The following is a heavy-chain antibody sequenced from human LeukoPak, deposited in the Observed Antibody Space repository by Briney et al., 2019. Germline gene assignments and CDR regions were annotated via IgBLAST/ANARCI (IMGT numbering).Heavy chain of an antibody. V-gene: IGHV1-46*01. J-gene: IGHJ6*02. CDR3: AQDQRRRRGLPVPENPKSYYYGMDV. CDR2: INPSGGST. D-gene: IGHD1-14*01. CDR1: GYTPTRYY. Sequence: ASVKVSCKASGYTPTRYYMHWVRQAPGQGLEWMGIINPSGGSTSYAQKFQGRVTMTRDTSTSTVYMELSSLRSEDTAVYYCAQDQRRRRGLPVPENPKSYYYGMDVWGQGTTVTVSS.